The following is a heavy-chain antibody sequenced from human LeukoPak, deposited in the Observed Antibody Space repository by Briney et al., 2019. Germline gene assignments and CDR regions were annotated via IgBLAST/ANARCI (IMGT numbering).Heavy chain of an antibody. J-gene: IGHJ3*02. CDR2: INTDGTDT. Sequence: GGSLRLSCAASGFSFISYWMHWVRQTPGKGLVWVSQINTDGTDTNYADSVKGRFTISRDNAKNTLYLQMNSLRADDTAVYYCARGPYYYGSSGHPDIWGHGTMVAVSS. CDR3: ARGPYYYGSSGHPDI. V-gene: IGHV3-74*01. D-gene: IGHD3-22*01. CDR1: GFSFISYW.